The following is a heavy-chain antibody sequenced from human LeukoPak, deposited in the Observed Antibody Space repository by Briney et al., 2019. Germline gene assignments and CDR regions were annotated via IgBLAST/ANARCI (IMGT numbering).Heavy chain of an antibody. D-gene: IGHD1-26*01. J-gene: IGHJ4*02. CDR1: GFTFSSYS. Sequence: GGSLRLSCAASGFTFSSYSMNWVRQAPGKGLEWVSSISSSSSYIYYADSVKGRFTISRDNAKNSLYLQMNSLRAEDTAVYYCASRADSGTYYTYWGQGTLVTVSS. V-gene: IGHV3-21*01. CDR3: ASRADSGTYYTY. CDR2: ISSSSSYI.